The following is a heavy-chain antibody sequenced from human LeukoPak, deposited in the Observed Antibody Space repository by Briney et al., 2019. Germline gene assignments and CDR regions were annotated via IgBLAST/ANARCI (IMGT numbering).Heavy chain of an antibody. J-gene: IGHJ4*02. CDR3: ARNPSRVGIDY. Sequence: GGSLRLSCAASGFTFSSDEMNWVRQAPGKGLEWVSYISSSGSTIYYADSVKGRFTISRDNAKNSLYLQVNGLRDEDTAVYYCARNPSRVGIDYWGQGTLVTVSS. CDR1: GFTFSSDE. CDR2: ISSSGSTI. D-gene: IGHD1-26*01. V-gene: IGHV3-48*03.